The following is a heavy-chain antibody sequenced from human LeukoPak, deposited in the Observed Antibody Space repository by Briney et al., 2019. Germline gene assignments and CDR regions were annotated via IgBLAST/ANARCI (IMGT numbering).Heavy chain of an antibody. CDR2: ISYDGSNK. Sequence: GGSLRLSCAASGFTFSSYGMHWVRQAPGKGLEWVAVISYDGSNKYYADSVKGRFTISRDNSKNTLYLQMNSLRAEDTAVYYCAKVGSGPAVRFDPWAREPWSPSPQ. V-gene: IGHV3-30*18. D-gene: IGHD6-19*01. CDR3: AKVGSGPAVRFDP. J-gene: IGHJ5*02. CDR1: GFTFSSYG.